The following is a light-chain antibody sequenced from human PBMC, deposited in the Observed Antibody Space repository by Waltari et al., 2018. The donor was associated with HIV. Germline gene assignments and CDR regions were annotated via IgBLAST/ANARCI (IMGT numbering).Light chain of an antibody. Sequence: DIVMTQSPDSLPVSLGERATINCTSSRSILYSSDNRNYLAWYQQKPRQPPKLLISWASTRESGVPDRFSDGGSGTDFTLTITRLQAEDVAVYHCQQYFRIPPTFGGGTKVEIK. CDR3: QQYFRIPPT. V-gene: IGKV4-1*01. CDR1: RSILYSSDNRNY. J-gene: IGKJ4*01. CDR2: WAS.